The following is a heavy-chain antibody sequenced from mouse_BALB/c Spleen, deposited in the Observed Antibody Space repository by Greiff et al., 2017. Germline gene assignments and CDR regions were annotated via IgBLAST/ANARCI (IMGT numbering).Heavy chain of an antibody. Sequence: EVRVVESGGGLVQPGGSLKLSCAASGFTFSSYGMSWVRQTPDKRLELVATINSNGGSTYYPDSVKGRFTISRDNAKNTLYLQMSSLKSEDTAMYYCARDDYDAMDYWGQGTSVTVSS. J-gene: IGHJ4*01. CDR3: ARDDYDAMDY. CDR1: GFTFSSYG. V-gene: IGHV5-6-3*01. CDR2: INSNGGST.